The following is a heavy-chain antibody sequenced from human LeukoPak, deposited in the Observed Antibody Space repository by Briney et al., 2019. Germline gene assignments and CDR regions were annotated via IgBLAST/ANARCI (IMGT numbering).Heavy chain of an antibody. CDR2: INPNTGNT. CDR3: ARDNWMGKEYQLLYEGNWFDP. V-gene: IGHV1-18*01. J-gene: IGHJ5*02. D-gene: IGHD2-2*02. Sequence: ASVKVSCKASGGTFSSYAISWVRQAPGQGLEWMGWINPNTGNTNYAQKLQGRVTMTADTSTSTAYMELRSLRSDDTAVYYCARDNWMGKEYQLLYEGNWFDPWGQGTLVTVSS. CDR1: GGTFSSYA.